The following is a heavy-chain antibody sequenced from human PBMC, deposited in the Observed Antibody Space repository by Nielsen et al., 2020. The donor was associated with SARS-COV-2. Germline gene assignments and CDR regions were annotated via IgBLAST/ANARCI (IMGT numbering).Heavy chain of an antibody. J-gene: IGHJ3*02. D-gene: IGHD4-23*01. CDR3: ARAPVVLGSFDI. CDR2: IIPIFGTA. Sequence: SVKVSCKASGYGFTSYYIHWVRQAPGQGLEWMGGIIPIFGTANYAQKFQGRVTITADESTSTAYMELSSLRSEDTAVYYCARAPVVLGSFDIWGQGTMVTVSS. V-gene: IGHV1-69*13. CDR1: GYGFTSYY.